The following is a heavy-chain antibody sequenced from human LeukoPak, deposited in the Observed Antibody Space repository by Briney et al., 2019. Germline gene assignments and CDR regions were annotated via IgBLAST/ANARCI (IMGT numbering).Heavy chain of an antibody. CDR2: IYTSGST. V-gene: IGHV4-4*07. D-gene: IGHD2-15*01. Sequence: SETLSLTCTVPGGSISGYYWGWVRQSAGKGLEWIGRIYTSGSTNYNPSLKSRVTMSVDTSKNQFTLELSSVTAADTAVYYCARGGGRQLASSHSYFDYWGQGTLVTVSS. CDR3: ARGGGRQLASSHSYFDY. J-gene: IGHJ4*02. CDR1: GGSISGYY.